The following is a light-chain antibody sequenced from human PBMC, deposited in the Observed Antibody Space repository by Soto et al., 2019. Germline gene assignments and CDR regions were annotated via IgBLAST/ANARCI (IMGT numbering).Light chain of an antibody. Sequence: QSVLTQPASVSGSPGQSITISCTGTNNDVGVYNYVSWYQKPPGKAPKLMIYEVSNRPSGVSNRFSGSKSGNTASLTISGLQAEDEADYYCETWDSNTLYVFGTGTKLTVL. CDR2: EVS. CDR1: NNDVGVYNY. J-gene: IGLJ1*01. CDR3: ETWDSNTLYV. V-gene: IGLV2-14*01.